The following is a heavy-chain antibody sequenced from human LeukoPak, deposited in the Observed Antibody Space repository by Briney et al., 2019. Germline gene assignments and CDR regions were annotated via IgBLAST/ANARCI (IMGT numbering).Heavy chain of an antibody. CDR2: ISWNSGSI. CDR3: AKDMITFGGVSGHYGMDV. V-gene: IGHV3-9*01. Sequence: LRLSCAASGFTFDDYAMHWVRQAPGNGLEWVSGISWNSGSIGYADSVKGRFTISRDNAKNSLYLQMNSLRAEDTALYYCAKDMITFGGVSGHYGMDVWGQGTTVTVSS. D-gene: IGHD3-16*01. J-gene: IGHJ6*02. CDR1: GFTFDDYA.